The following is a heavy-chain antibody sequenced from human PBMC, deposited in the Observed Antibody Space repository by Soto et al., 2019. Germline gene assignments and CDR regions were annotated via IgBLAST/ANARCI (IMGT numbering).Heavy chain of an antibody. J-gene: IGHJ4*02. Sequence: SVKVSCKASGVTFSSYAISWVRQAPVQGLEWMGGIIPIFGTANYAQKFQGRVTITADESTSTAYMELSSLRSEDTAVYYCARNGYYYDSSGYYPQGIGDYWGQGTLVTV. V-gene: IGHV1-69*13. CDR2: IIPIFGTA. D-gene: IGHD3-22*01. CDR3: ARNGYYYDSSGYYPQGIGDY. CDR1: GVTFSSYA.